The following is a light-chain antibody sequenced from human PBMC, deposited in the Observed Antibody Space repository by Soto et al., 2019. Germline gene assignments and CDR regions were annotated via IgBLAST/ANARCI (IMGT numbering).Light chain of an antibody. J-gene: IGLJ1*01. CDR2: EGS. V-gene: IGLV2-23*01. Sequence: LTQPASVSGSPGQSITISCTGTSSDVGSYNLVSWYQQHPGKAPKLMIYEGSKRPSGVSNRFSGSKSGNTASLTISGLQAEEEADYYCCSYSVGSNYVFGTGTKVTVL. CDR1: SSDVGSYNL. CDR3: CSYSVGSNYV.